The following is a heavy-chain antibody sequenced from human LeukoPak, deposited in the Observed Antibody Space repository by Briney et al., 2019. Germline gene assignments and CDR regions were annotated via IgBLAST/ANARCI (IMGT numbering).Heavy chain of an antibody. CDR2: IIPIFGTA. CDR1: GGTFSGYA. CDR3: ARDPVVAVAGIGYYYYYMDV. V-gene: IGHV1-69*01. J-gene: IGHJ6*03. Sequence: SVKVSCKASGGTFSGYAISWVRQAPGQGLEWMGGIIPIFGTANYAQKFQGRVTITADESTSTVYMELSSLRSEDTAVYYCARDPVVAVAGIGYYYYYMDVWGKGTTVTISS. D-gene: IGHD6-19*01.